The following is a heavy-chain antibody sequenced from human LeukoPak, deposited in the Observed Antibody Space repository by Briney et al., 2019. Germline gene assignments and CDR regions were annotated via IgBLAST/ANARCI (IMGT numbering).Heavy chain of an antibody. CDR1: GGSISSGSYY. CDR3: ARDAVVIDAFDI. D-gene: IGHD3-22*01. V-gene: IGHV4-61*02. CDR2: ICTSGST. Sequence: KSSQTLSLTCTVSGGSISSGSYYWSWIRQPAGKGLEWIGRICTSGSTNYNPSLKSRVTISVDTSKNQFSLKLSSVTAADTAVYYCARDAVVIDAFDIWGQGTMVTVSS. J-gene: IGHJ3*02.